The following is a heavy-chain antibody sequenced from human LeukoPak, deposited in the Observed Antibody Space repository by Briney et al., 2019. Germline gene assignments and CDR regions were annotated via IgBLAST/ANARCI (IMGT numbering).Heavy chain of an antibody. J-gene: IGHJ4*02. CDR3: VKGYYFGSGSPWYFDY. Sequence: GGSLSLSCAASGFTFYEYAMHWVRQAPGKGPEWVSGVSWDSASIVYADSVKGRFAISRDNSKNSLYLQMSGLRAEDTAFYYCVKGYYFGSGSPWYFDYWGQGTLVTVSS. V-gene: IGHV3-9*01. CDR2: VSWDSASI. D-gene: IGHD3-10*01. CDR1: GFTFYEYA.